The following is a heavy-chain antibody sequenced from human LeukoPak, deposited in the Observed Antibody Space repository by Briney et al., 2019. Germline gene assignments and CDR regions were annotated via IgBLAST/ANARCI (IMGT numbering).Heavy chain of an antibody. J-gene: IGHJ4*02. CDR2: INHSGST. CDR1: GGSFSGYY. D-gene: IGHD6-13*01. Sequence: SETLSLTCAVYGGSFSGYYWSWIRQPPGKGLEWIGEINHSGSTNYNPSLKSRVTISVDTSKNQFSLKLSSVTAADTAVYYCARRHSSSPSDFDYWGQGTLVTVSS. V-gene: IGHV4-34*01. CDR3: ARRHSSSPSDFDY.